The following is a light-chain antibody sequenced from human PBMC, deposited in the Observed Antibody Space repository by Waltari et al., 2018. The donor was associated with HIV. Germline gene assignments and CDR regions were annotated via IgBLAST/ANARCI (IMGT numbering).Light chain of an antibody. V-gene: IGLV3-10*01. CDR3: YSTDSSGNRV. Sequence: SYELTQPPSVSVSPGQTARITCYGDAFPKTYASWYQQKSGQAPVLVIYEDSKRPSGIPERFSGSSSGTMATLTISGAQVEDEADYYCYSTDSSGNRVFGGGTKLTVL. CDR1: AFPKTY. J-gene: IGLJ2*01. CDR2: EDS.